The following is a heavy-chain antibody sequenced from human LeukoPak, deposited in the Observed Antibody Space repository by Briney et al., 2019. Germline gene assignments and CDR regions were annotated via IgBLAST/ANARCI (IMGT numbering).Heavy chain of an antibody. D-gene: IGHD3-16*02. V-gene: IGHV3-23*01. CDR1: GFTCSTYV. CDR3: ARLSSFAFDI. CDR2: ILHNGDST. Sequence: PGGSLRLSCAASGFTCSTYVMSWVRQAPGKGREWLSLILHNGDSTYYADSVKGRFTISRDDSKNTLYLQMNSLRAEDTAVYYCARLSSFAFDIWGQGTMVTVSS. J-gene: IGHJ3*02.